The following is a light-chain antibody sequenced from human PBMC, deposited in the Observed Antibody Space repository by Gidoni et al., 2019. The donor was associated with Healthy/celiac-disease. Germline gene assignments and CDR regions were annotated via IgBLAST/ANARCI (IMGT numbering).Light chain of an antibody. CDR3: QQRSNWPLT. J-gene: IGKJ4*01. V-gene: IGKV3-11*01. CDR2: DAS. CDR1: QSVSSY. Sequence: EIVLTQSPATLSLSPGERATPSCRAGQSVSSYLAWYQQKPGQAPRLLIYDASNRATGIPARFSGSGSGTDFTLTISSLEPEDFAVYYCQQRSNWPLTFXGXTKVEIK.